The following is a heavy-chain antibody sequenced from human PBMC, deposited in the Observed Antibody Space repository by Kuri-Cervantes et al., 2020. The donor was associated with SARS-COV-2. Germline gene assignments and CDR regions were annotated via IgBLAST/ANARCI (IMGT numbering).Heavy chain of an antibody. CDR2: IYHSGST. V-gene: IGHV4-38-2*02. D-gene: IGHD3-10*01. CDR1: GYSISSGYY. CDR3: ARYRAFGAWADAFDI. J-gene: IGHJ3*02. Sequence: GSLRLSCTVSGYSISSGYYWGWIRRPPGKGLEWIGSIYHSGSTYYNPSLKSRVTISVDTSKNQFSLKLSSVTAADTAVYYCARYRAFGAWADAFDIWGQGTMVTVSS.